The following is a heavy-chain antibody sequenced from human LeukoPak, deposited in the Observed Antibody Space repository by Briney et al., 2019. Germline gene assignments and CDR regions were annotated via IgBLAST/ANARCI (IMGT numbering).Heavy chain of an antibody. Sequence: GGSLRLSCAASGFSFSPNAMSWFRQAPGRGLEWVAGVGGDGRTHYTDSVRGRFTISRDNSENTLHLQMNSLRVDDTAVYYCARRRVLSVARALDYWGQGTLVTVSS. J-gene: IGHJ4*02. V-gene: IGHV3-23*01. CDR3: ARRRVLSVARALDY. CDR2: VGGDGRT. D-gene: IGHD4/OR15-4a*01. CDR1: GFSFSPNA.